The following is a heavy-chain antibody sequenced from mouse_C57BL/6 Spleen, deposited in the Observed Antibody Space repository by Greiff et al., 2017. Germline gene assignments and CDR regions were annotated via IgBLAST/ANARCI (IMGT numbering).Heavy chain of an antibody. Sequence: VQLQQSGPELVKPGASVKISCKASGYTFTDYYMNWVKQSHGKSLEWIGDINPNNGGTSYNQKFKGKATLTVDKSSSTAYMELRSLTSEDSAVYYCARTGTHYAMDYWGQGTSVTVSA. J-gene: IGHJ4*01. CDR2: INPNNGGT. V-gene: IGHV1-26*01. CDR1: GYTFTDYY. CDR3: ARTGTHYAMDY.